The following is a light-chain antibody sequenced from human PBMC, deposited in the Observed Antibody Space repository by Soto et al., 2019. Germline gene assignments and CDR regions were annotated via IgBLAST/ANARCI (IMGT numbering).Light chain of an antibody. Sequence: QSVLTHPPSVSAAPGQKVTISCSGSSSNIGNNYVSWYQQLPGTAPKLLIYDNDKRPSGTPDRFSGSKAGTSVTLGITGLQTGDEADYYCGAWENSLTVYVFGSGTKVTVL. CDR2: DND. J-gene: IGLJ1*01. V-gene: IGLV1-51*01. CDR3: GAWENSLTVYV. CDR1: SSNIGNNY.